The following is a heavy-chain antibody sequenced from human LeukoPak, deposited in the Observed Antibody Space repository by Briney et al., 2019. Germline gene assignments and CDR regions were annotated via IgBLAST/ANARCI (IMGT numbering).Heavy chain of an antibody. CDR1: GFTLSSNY. D-gene: IGHD2-15*01. Sequence: GGSLRLSCAASGFTLSSNYMSWVRQAPGKGLEWVSVIYSGGSTYYADSVTGRFTISRDNSKNTLYLQMNSLRAEDTAVYYCARVRHGPGSDAFDIWGQGTMVTVSS. V-gene: IGHV3-66*02. CDR3: ARVRHGPGSDAFDI. CDR2: IYSGGST. J-gene: IGHJ3*02.